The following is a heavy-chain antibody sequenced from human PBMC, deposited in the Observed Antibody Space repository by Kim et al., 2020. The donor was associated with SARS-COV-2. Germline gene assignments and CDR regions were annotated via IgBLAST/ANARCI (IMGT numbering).Heavy chain of an antibody. CDR3: ARSSKTYSTGWYLGWFDP. V-gene: IGHV4-39*01. CDR1: GGSISSTTHY. CDR2: IYYTGSN. Sequence: SETLSLTCTVSGGSISSTTHYWGWIRQPPGKGLEWLGSIYYTGSNYYNPSLKSRVTISIDTSKNQFSLKQTSVTAADTAVYYCARSSKTYSTGWYLGWFDPWGQGTLVTVSS. J-gene: IGHJ5*02. D-gene: IGHD6-19*01.